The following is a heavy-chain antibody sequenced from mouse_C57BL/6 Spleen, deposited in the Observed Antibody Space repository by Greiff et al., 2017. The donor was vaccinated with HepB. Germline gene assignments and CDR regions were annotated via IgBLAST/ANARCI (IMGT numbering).Heavy chain of an antibody. CDR3: ARSYYSNPWFAY. D-gene: IGHD2-5*01. V-gene: IGHV1-64*01. Sequence: VQLQQSGAELVKPGASVKLSCKASGYTFTSYWMHWVKQRPGQGLEWIGMIHPNSGSTNYNEKFKSKATLTVDKSSSTAYMQLSSLTSEDSAVYYCARSYYSNPWFAYWGQGTLVTVSA. CDR1: GYTFTSYW. J-gene: IGHJ3*01. CDR2: IHPNSGST.